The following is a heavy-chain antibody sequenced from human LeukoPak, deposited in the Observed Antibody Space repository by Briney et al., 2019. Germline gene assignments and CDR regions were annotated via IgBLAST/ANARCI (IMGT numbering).Heavy chain of an antibody. CDR2: INHSGST. D-gene: IGHD3-22*01. CDR1: GGSFSGYY. J-gene: IGHJ4*02. CDR3: ARGSTYYDSSVDY. Sequence: SETLSLTCAVYGGSFSGYYWSWIRQPPGKGLEWIGEINHSGSTNYNPSLKSRVTISVDTSKNQFSLKLGSVTAADTAVYYCARGSTYYDSSVDYWGQGTLVTVSS. V-gene: IGHV4-34*01.